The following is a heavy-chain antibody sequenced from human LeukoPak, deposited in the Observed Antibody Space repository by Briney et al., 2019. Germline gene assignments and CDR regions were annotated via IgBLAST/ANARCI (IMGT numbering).Heavy chain of an antibody. D-gene: IGHD2-2*02. J-gene: IGHJ6*03. V-gene: IGHV1-46*01. CDR3: ARVAAEVVGVPGAIGFGWLRRDYYYMDV. CDR1: GYTFTAYY. Sequence: ASVKVSCKASGYTFTAYYMHWVRQAPGEGLEWMGIINPSGGSTSYAQKFQGRVTMTRDMSTSTVYMELSSLRSEDTAVYYCARVAAEVVGVPGAIGFGWLRRDYYYMDVWGKGTTVTVSS. CDR2: INPSGGST.